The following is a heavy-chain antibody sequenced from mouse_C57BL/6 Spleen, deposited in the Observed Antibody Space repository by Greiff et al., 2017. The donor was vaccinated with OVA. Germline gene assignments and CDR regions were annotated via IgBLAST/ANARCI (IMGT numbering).Heavy chain of an antibody. Sequence: QVQLQQPGAELVRPGSSVKLSCKASGYTFTSYWMHWVKQRPIQGLEWIGNIDPSDSETHYNQKFKDKATLTVDKSSSTAYMQLSSLTSEDSAVYYCARWAYGNCDYAMDYWGQGTSVTVSS. CDR1: GYTFTSYW. D-gene: IGHD2-1*01. CDR2: IDPSDSET. J-gene: IGHJ4*01. CDR3: ARWAYGNCDYAMDY. V-gene: IGHV1-52*01.